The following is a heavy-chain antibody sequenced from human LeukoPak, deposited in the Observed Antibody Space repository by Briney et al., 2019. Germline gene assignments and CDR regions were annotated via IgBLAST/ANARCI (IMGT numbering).Heavy chain of an antibody. V-gene: IGHV4-39*01. CDR2: IYYSGST. CDR1: GDSISSSSSY. D-gene: IGHD3-22*01. CDR3: VYDSSGYYYFDY. J-gene: IGHJ4*02. Sequence: SETLSLTCTVSGDSISSSSSYWGWIRQPPGEGLEWIGSIYYSGSTYYNPSLKSRVTISVDTSKNQFSLKLSSVTAADTAVYYCVYDSSGYYYFDYWGQGTLVTVSS.